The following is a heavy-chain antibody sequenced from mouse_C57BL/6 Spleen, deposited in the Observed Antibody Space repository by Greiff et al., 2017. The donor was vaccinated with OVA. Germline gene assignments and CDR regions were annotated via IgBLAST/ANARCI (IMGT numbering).Heavy chain of an antibody. CDR2: INYDGSST. CDR3: AREGNYFDY. J-gene: IGHJ2*01. CDR1: GFTFSDYY. Sequence: EVQLVESGGGLVKPGGSLKLSCAASGFTFSDYYMAWVRQVPEKGLEWVANINYDGSSTYYLDSLKSRFIISRDNAKNILYLQMSSLKSEDTATYYCAREGNYFDYWGQGTTLTVSS. V-gene: IGHV5-16*01.